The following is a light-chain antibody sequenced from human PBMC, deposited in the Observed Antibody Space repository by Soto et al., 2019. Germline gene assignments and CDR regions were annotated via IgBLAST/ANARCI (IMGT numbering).Light chain of an antibody. J-gene: IGKJ1*01. CDR3: QQSYSPLWT. V-gene: IGKV1-39*01. CDR1: QTISTY. Sequence: DIQMTQSPSPLSASVGDRVTITCRASQTISTYLNWYQQKPGKAPKLLIYGAYSLQSGVPSRFSGSGSGTDFTLTISSLQPEDFGTYYCQQSYSPLWTFGQGTKVDIK. CDR2: GAY.